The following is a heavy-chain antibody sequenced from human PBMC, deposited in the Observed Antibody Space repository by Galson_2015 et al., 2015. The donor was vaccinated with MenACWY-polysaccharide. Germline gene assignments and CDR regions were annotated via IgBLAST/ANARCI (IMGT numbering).Heavy chain of an antibody. CDR3: ARPYDSSKYYGVYYYYYGMDV. CDR1: GYIFTNYW. CDR2: INPGDSET. Sequence: QSGAEVKKRGESLEISCTGSGYIFTNYWIGWVRQMPGKGLEWMGIINPGDSETRYSPSFQGQVTISADKSIRTAYPQWSSLKASDTAMYYCARPYDSSKYYGVYYYYYGMDVWGLGTTVTVSS. D-gene: IGHD3-22*01. V-gene: IGHV5-51*01. J-gene: IGHJ6*02.